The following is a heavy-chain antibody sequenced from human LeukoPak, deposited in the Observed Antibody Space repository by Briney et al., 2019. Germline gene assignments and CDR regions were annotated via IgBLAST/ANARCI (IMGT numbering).Heavy chain of an antibody. Sequence: GGSLRLSCAASGFTFSSYAMHWARQAPGKGLEWVAVISYDGSNKYYADSVKGRFTISRDNSKNTLYLQMNSLRAEDTAVYYCARGDYGDFLPDYWGQGTLVTVSS. D-gene: IGHD4-17*01. CDR3: ARGDYGDFLPDY. CDR2: ISYDGSNK. V-gene: IGHV3-30-3*01. CDR1: GFTFSSYA. J-gene: IGHJ4*02.